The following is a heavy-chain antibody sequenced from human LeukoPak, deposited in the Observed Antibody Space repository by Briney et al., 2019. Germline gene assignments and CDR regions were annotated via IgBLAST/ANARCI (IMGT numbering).Heavy chain of an antibody. CDR3: ARDRRRELLHAFDI. CDR2: IYYSGST. D-gene: IGHD1-26*01. Sequence: SETLSLTCTVSGGSISSGAYYWSWIRQHPGKGLEWIGHIYYSGSTYYNPSLKSRLTKSLDASKNQFSLKLSSVTAADTAVYYCARDRRRELLHAFDIWGQGTMVTVSS. J-gene: IGHJ3*02. V-gene: IGHV4-31*02. CDR1: GGSISSGAYY.